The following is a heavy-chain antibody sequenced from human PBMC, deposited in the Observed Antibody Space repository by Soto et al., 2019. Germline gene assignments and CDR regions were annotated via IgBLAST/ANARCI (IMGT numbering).Heavy chain of an antibody. CDR2: ISWNSGSI. V-gene: IGHV3-9*01. Sequence: EVQLVESGGGLVQPGRSLRLSCAASGFTFDDYAMHWVRQAPGKGLEWVSGISWNSGSIGYADSVKGRFTISRDNAKNSLYLQMNSLRAEDTALYYCAKERSSGWYLDYWGQGTLVTVSS. J-gene: IGHJ4*02. D-gene: IGHD6-19*01. CDR3: AKERSSGWYLDY. CDR1: GFTFDDYA.